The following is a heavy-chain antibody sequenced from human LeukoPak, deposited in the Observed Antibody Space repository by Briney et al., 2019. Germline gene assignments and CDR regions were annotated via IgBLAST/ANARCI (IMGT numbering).Heavy chain of an antibody. Sequence: PSETLSLTCAVYGGSFSGYYWSWIRQPPGKGLEWIGEINHSGSTNYNPSLKSRLTISVDTSKNQFSLKLISVTAADTAVYCCARDLVTVTKGFDIWGQGTMVSVSS. CDR1: GGSFSGYY. V-gene: IGHV4-34*01. J-gene: IGHJ3*02. CDR3: ARDLVTVTKGFDI. D-gene: IGHD4-17*01. CDR2: INHSGST.